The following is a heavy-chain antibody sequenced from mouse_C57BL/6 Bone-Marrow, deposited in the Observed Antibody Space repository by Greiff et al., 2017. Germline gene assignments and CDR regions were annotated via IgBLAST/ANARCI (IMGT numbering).Heavy chain of an antibody. Sequence: VQLQQPGAELVRPGSSVKLSCKASGYTFTSYWMDWVKQRPGQGLEWIGNIYPSDSETHYNQKFKDKATLTVDKSSSTAYMQLSSLTSEDSAVYYCARALITTVVALDYWGQGTTLTVSS. J-gene: IGHJ2*01. CDR1: GYTFTSYW. CDR3: ARALITTVVALDY. D-gene: IGHD1-1*01. CDR2: IYPSDSET. V-gene: IGHV1-61*01.